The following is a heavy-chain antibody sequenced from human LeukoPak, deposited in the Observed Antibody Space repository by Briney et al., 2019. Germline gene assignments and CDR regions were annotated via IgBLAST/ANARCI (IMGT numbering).Heavy chain of an antibody. J-gene: IGHJ4*02. V-gene: IGHV3-7*01. CDR2: IKQDGYTK. Sequence: ETLSLTCTVSGGSISSYYWSWIRQPPGKGLEWVANIKQDGYTKFYVDSVKGRFTISRDNAQNSLFLQMNSLRAEDTAVYYCARDDEGLRGRTASGLDYWGQGTLVTVSS. D-gene: IGHD6-13*01. CDR3: ARDDEGLRGRTASGLDY. CDR1: GGSISSYY.